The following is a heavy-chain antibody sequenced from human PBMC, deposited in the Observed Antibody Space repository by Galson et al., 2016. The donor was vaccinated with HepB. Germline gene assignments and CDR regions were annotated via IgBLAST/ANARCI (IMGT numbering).Heavy chain of an antibody. J-gene: IGHJ4*02. V-gene: IGHV3-7*03. CDR2: INQDGNEK. CDR1: GLKFSTYW. CDR3: VTSQGY. Sequence: SLRLSCAVSGLKFSTYWMTWVHQAPGKGLEWVATINQDGNEKAYVDSVKGRFTMSRDNAKDSLHLQMNSLRAEDTGVYYCVTSQGYWGQGTLATVSS.